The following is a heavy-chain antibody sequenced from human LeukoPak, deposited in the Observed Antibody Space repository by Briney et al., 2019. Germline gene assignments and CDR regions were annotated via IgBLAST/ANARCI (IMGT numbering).Heavy chain of an antibody. CDR2: INHSGST. CDR1: GGSFSGYY. V-gene: IGHV4-34*01. J-gene: IGHJ5*02. D-gene: IGHD3-10*01. Sequence: SETLSLTCAVYGGSFSGYYWSWIRQPPGKGLEWIGEINHSGSTNYNPSLKSRVTISVDTSKNQFSLKLSSVTAADTAVYYCARGVGITMVRGGSDWFDPWGQGTLVTVSS. CDR3: ARGVGITMVRGGSDWFDP.